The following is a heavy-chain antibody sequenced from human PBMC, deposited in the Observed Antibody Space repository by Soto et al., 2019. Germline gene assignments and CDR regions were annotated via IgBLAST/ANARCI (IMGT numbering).Heavy chain of an antibody. CDR1: GFTFSHYA. CDR2: MSYDGSNE. V-gene: IGHV3-30*18. Sequence: QVQLVESGGGVVQPGRSLRLSCAASGFTFSHYAMHWVRQAPGKGLEWVALMSYDGSNEYYGDSVKGRFTISRDNSKNTLYLQRTSLRAEDTAVYYCAKDGSHNFDYWGQGTLVTVSS. CDR3: AKDGSHNFDY. J-gene: IGHJ4*02. D-gene: IGHD1-26*01.